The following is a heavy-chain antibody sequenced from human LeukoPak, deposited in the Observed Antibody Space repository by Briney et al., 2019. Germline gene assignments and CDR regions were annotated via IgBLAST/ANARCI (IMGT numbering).Heavy chain of an antibody. J-gene: IGHJ4*02. D-gene: IGHD5-12*01. CDR3: ARISGYDGGILFDY. CDR1: GFTFSSYS. Sequence: GGSLRLSCAASGFTFSSYSMNWVRQAPGEGLEWVSSISSSSSYIYYADSVKGRFTISRDNAKNSLYLQMNSLRAEDTAVYYCARISGYDGGILFDYWGEGTLVTVSS. CDR2: ISSSSSYI. V-gene: IGHV3-21*01.